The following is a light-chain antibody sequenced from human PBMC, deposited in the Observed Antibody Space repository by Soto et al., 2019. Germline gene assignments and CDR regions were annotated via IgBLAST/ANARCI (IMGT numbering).Light chain of an antibody. J-gene: IGLJ2*01. V-gene: IGLV2-14*03. Sequence: QSALTQPASVSGSPGQSSSISCTGTSSDVGGYNYVSWYQHHPGKAPKLLIHDVRSRPSEISNRFSGSKSGNTASLTISALQAEDEADYYCCSFTSSDTVIFGGGTKLTVL. CDR3: CSFTSSDTVI. CDR1: SSDVGGYNY. CDR2: DVR.